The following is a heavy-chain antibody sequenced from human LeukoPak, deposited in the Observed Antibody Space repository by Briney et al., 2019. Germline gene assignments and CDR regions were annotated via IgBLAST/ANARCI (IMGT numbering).Heavy chain of an antibody. CDR1: GYSFTSYW. CDR2: IYPSDSET. CDR3: ARQVAVAAWEY. J-gene: IGHJ4*02. V-gene: IGHV5-51*01. Sequence: GESLKISCKGSGYSFTSYWIGWVRQMPGKGLEWMGIIYPSDSETRYSPSFQGQVTISADKSTSTAYLQWGSLKASDTAMYYCARQVAVAAWEYWGQGTLVTVSS. D-gene: IGHD6-19*01.